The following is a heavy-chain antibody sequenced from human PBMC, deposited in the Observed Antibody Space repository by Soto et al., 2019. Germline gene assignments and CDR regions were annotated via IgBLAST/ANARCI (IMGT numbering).Heavy chain of an antibody. Sequence: QVQLQESGPGLVKPSETLSLTCSVSGGSVKDYYWSWVRQPPGKGLEWLGFVYYSGSTNYNPTLNSRATICVYTSKNQFSKKLMSLNTADTGVYYCARGASYYYYHGIDVWGQGTTVTVSS. CDR1: GGSVKDYY. CDR2: VYYSGST. V-gene: IGHV4-59*02. J-gene: IGHJ6*02. CDR3: ARGASYYYYHGIDV. D-gene: IGHD1-26*01.